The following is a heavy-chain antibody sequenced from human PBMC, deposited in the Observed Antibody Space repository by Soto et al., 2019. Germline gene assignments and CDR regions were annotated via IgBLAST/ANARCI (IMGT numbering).Heavy chain of an antibody. CDR1: GFTFSHYG. V-gene: IGHV3-33*01. D-gene: IGHD1-1*01. J-gene: IGHJ5*02. CDR2: IFYDGSRK. Sequence: QVQLVESGGGVVQPGRSLKLSCAASGFTFSHYGMHWVRQAPGRGLEWVAVIFYDGSRKEYAASLKGRCSISRDNSKNTHSLQMSSLRVAARAMDYCVREESHNNVNWFDLSGQVTL. CDR3: VREESHNNVNWFDL.